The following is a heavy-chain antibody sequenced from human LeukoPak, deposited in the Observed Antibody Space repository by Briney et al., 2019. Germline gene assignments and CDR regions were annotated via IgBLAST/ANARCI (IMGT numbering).Heavy chain of an antibody. CDR1: GVSISSYY. V-gene: IGHV4-59*01. Sequence: SETLSLTCTVSGVSISSYYWSWIRQPQGKGLEWIGYIYYSGSTNYKPSLKSRVTISVDTSKNQFSLKLSSVTAADTAVYYCARSVAARPVYFDYWGQGTLVTVSS. CDR3: ARSVAARPVYFDY. CDR2: IYYSGST. J-gene: IGHJ4*02. D-gene: IGHD6-6*01.